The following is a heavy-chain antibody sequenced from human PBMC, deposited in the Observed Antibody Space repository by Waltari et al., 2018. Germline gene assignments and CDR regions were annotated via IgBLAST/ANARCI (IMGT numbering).Heavy chain of an antibody. D-gene: IGHD3-22*01. Sequence: QVQLQQWGAGLLKPSETLSLTRAVFGGSFSAYHWSWIRQSPGKGLEWIGEINHSGSAIYNPSLKSRVTISLDTSKRQVSLRLSSVTAADTAVYFCARGTGGSSTYYFAGMDVWGQGTTVTVSS. V-gene: IGHV4-34*01. CDR2: INHSGSA. J-gene: IGHJ6*02. CDR3: ARGTGGSSTYYFAGMDV. CDR1: GGSFSAYH.